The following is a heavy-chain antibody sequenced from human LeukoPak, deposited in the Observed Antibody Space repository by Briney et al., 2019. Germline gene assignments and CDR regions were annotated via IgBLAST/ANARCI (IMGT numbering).Heavy chain of an antibody. J-gene: IGHJ3*01. CDR1: GYSISSGYY. V-gene: IGHV4-38-2*02. Sequence: PSETLSLTCTVSGYSISSGYYWGWIRQPPGKRLEWVGSIHSSGNTYYNPTLKSRVTISVDTSKNQFSLNLTSVTAADAAVYYCARHSAHSSTNDAFDLWGQGTLVTVSS. CDR3: ARHSAHSSTNDAFDL. D-gene: IGHD6-13*01. CDR2: IHSSGNT.